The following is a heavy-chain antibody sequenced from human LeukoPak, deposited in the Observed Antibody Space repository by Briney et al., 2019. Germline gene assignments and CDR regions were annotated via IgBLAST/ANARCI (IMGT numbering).Heavy chain of an antibody. Sequence: SGGSLRLSCAASGFTFSSYGMHWVRQAPGKGLEWVANINQDGSEKYYVDSVEGRFTISRDNAKNSLYLHMNSLRAEDTAIFYCARGCATAFDSWGQGALVTVSS. CDR3: ARGCATAFDS. CDR1: GFTFSSYG. D-gene: IGHD1-1*01. V-gene: IGHV3-7*01. J-gene: IGHJ4*02. CDR2: INQDGSEK.